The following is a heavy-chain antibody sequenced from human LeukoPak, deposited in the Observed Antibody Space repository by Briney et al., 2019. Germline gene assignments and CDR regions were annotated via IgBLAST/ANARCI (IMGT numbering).Heavy chain of an antibody. J-gene: IGHJ3*02. D-gene: IGHD6-13*01. CDR3: ALYSSSWLNAFDI. V-gene: IGHV3-74*01. CDR1: GFTFSSYW. Sequence: PGGSLRLSCAASGFTFSSYWMHWVRQAPGKGLVWVSRINSDGSSTSYADSVKGRFTISRDNAKNTLYLQMNSLRAEDTAVYYCALYSSSWLNAFDIWGQGTMVTVSS. CDR2: INSDGSST.